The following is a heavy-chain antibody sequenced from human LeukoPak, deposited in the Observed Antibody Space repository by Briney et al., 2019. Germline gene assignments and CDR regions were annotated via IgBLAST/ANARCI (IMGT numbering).Heavy chain of an antibody. J-gene: IGHJ4*02. Sequence: SETLSLTCTVSGVSISSSNSYWGWIRQPPGKGLEWIGSIYYSGNTYYNASLKSQVSISIDTSKNQFSLRLTSVTAADTAVYYCARGHPDNYDILTGYYKDYFDYWGQGTLVTVSS. CDR2: IYYSGNT. CDR3: ARGHPDNYDILTGYYKDYFDY. D-gene: IGHD3-9*01. V-gene: IGHV4-39*01. CDR1: GVSISSSNSY.